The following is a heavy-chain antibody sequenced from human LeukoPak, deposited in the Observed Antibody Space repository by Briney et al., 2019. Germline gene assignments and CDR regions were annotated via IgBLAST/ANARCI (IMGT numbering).Heavy chain of an antibody. J-gene: IGHJ2*01. D-gene: IGHD5-12*01. CDR3: ARVQLGGSWYFDL. CDR1: GFTFSDYW. V-gene: IGHV3-7*03. CDR2: IKQDGSEK. Sequence: PGGSLRLSCAASGFTFSDYWVSWVRQAPGAGLEWMANIKQDGSEKYYLDSVKGRLAISRDNAKNSLYLQMINLRAEDTAVYYCARVQLGGSWYFDLWGRGTLVTVSS.